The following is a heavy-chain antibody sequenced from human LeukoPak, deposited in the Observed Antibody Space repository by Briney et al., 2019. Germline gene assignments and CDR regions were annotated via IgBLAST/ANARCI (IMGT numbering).Heavy chain of an antibody. CDR1: GYIFTGYY. J-gene: IGHJ4*02. D-gene: IGHD3-22*01. Sequence: ASVKVSCKASGYIFTGYYIHWVRQAPGQGLEWMGWIKPNSGGANYAQKFQGRVIMTRDTSISTAYMDLSRLRSDDTAVYYCARDGHDSSGYYEDYWGQGTLVTVSS. V-gene: IGHV1-2*02. CDR2: IKPNSGGA. CDR3: ARDGHDSSGYYEDY.